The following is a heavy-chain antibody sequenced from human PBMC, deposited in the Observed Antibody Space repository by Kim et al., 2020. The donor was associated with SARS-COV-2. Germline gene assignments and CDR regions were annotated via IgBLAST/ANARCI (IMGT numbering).Heavy chain of an antibody. CDR3: ARDGDYYDSAGYPDYFDS. J-gene: IGHJ4*02. D-gene: IGHD3-22*01. Sequence: VKGRFTISRDNAVNSLYLQLDGLRAEDTAVYYCARDGDYYDSAGYPDYFDSWGQGTLVTVSS. V-gene: IGHV3-48*03.